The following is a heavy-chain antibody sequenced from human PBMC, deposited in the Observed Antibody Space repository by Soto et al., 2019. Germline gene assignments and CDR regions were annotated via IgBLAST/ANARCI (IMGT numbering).Heavy chain of an antibody. D-gene: IGHD6-13*01. Sequence: QVQLVESGGGVVQPGRSLRLSCAASGFTFSSHGMHWVRQAPGKGLEWVAVIWYDGSNKYYGDSVKGRFTISRDNPKNTLHLQMNSLRAEDTALYYCARDTQSSRLDYWGQGTLVTVSS. V-gene: IGHV3-33*01. CDR2: IWYDGSNK. J-gene: IGHJ4*02. CDR1: GFTFSSHG. CDR3: ARDTQSSRLDY.